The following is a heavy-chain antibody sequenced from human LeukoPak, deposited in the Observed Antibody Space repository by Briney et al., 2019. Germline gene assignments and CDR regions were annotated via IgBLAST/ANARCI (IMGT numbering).Heavy chain of an antibody. CDR2: ISYDGSNK. CDR3: AKMASGNYYDSSGYYYGDY. D-gene: IGHD3-22*01. J-gene: IGHJ4*02. CDR1: GFTFSSYG. V-gene: IGHV3-30*18. Sequence: GRSLRLSCAASGFTFSSYGMHWVRQAPGKGLEWVAVISYDGSNKYYADSVKGRFTISRDNSKNTLYLQMNSLRAEDTAVYYCAKMASGNYYDSSGYYYGDYWGQGTLVTVPS.